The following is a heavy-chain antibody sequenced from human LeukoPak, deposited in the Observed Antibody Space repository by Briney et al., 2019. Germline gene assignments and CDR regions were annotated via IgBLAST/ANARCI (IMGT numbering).Heavy chain of an antibody. CDR1: GGPISSYY. CDR3: ARVRLGATYYKDV. CDR2: IYYSGST. J-gene: IGHJ6*03. D-gene: IGHD1-26*01. Sequence: SETLSLTCTVSGGPISSYYWSWIRQPPGKGLECIGYIYYSGSTNYNPSLKSRASISVDTSKNHFSLKLSSVTAAATAVYYWARVRLGATYYKDVWGKGTTVTGSS. V-gene: IGHV4-59*12.